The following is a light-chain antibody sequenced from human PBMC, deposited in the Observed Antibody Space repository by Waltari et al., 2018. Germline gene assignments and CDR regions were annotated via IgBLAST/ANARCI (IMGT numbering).Light chain of an antibody. CDR2: DVS. CDR3: SSYTSSSTLVV. V-gene: IGLV2-14*01. J-gene: IGLJ2*01. CDR1: SSDVGGYNY. Sequence: QSALTQPASVSGSPGQSITISCTGTSSDVGGYNYVSWYQQHPGKAPKLMIYDVSNRRSGVSNRFSGSQSCNTASLTISGLQAEDEADYYCSSYTSSSTLVVFGGGTKLTVL.